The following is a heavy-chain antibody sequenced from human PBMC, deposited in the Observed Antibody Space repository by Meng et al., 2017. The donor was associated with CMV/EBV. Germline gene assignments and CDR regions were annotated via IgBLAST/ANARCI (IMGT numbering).Heavy chain of an antibody. J-gene: IGHJ4*02. CDR2: IRYDGSNK. V-gene: IGHV3-30*02. CDR3: AKTAYRFGELLSYFDY. Sequence: GGSLRLSCAASGFTFSSYGMHWVRQAPGKVLEWVAFIRYDGSNKYYADSVKGRFTISRDNSKNTLYLKMNSLRAEDTAVYYCAKTAYRFGELLSYFDYWGQGTLVTVSS. CDR1: GFTFSSYG. D-gene: IGHD3-10*01.